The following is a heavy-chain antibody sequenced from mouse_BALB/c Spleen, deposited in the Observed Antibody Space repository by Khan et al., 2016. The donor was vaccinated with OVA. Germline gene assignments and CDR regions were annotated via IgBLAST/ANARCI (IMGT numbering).Heavy chain of an antibody. CDR2: ISGDSNTI. V-gene: IGHV5-17*02. CDR3: ATSYFYVYYFDY. D-gene: IGHD1-1*01. Sequence: EVKLVESGGGLVQPGGSRKLSCAASGFTFSSYGMHWVRQAPERGLEWVAYISGDSNTIYYADTVKGRFTISRDNPRNTLFLQMTSLMSEDTAMDYCATSYFYVYYFDYWGPGTTLTVSS. J-gene: IGHJ2*01. CDR1: GFTFSSYG.